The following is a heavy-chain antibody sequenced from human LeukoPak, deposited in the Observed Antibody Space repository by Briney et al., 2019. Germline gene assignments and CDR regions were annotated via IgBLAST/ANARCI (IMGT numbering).Heavy chain of an antibody. CDR1: GYTFTSYD. D-gene: IGHD1-26*01. Sequence: ASVKVSCKASGYTFTSYDINWVRQATGQGLGWMGWMNPNSGNTGYAQKFQGRVTMTRNTSISTAYMELSSLRSEDTAVYYCARGSPIVGSRRLDYWGQGTLVTVSS. CDR3: ARGSPIVGSRRLDY. CDR2: MNPNSGNT. V-gene: IGHV1-8*01. J-gene: IGHJ4*02.